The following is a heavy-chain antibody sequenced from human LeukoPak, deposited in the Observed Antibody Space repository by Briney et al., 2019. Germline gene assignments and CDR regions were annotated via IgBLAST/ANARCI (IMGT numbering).Heavy chain of an antibody. D-gene: IGHD6-13*01. CDR2: IIPIFGTA. J-gene: IGHJ4*02. CDR3: ARDSAAAGSFDY. V-gene: IGHV1-69*05. Sequence: SVKVSCKASGGTFSSYAISWVRQAPGQGLEWMGRIIPIFGTANYAQKFQGRVTMTTDTSTSTAYMELRSLRSDDTAVYYCARDSAAAGSFDYWGQVTLVTVSS. CDR1: GGTFSSYA.